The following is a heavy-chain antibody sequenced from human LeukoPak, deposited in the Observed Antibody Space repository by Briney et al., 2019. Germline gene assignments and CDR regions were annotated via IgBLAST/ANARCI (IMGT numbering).Heavy chain of an antibody. D-gene: IGHD3-22*01. CDR2: IYYSGRT. CDR3: ARNYYDSSGYYIDQFYFDY. J-gene: IGHJ4*02. V-gene: IGHV4-31*03. CDR1: GASISSGGYY. Sequence: SQTLSLTCTVSGASISSGGYYWSWIRQHPGKGLEWIGYIYYSGRTYYNPSLRSRVTISVDTSKNQFSLKLSSVTAADTAVYYCARNYYDSSGYYIDQFYFDYWGQGTLVTVSS.